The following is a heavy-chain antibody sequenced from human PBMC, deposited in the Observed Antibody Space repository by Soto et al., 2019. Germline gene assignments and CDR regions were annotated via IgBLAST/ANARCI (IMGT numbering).Heavy chain of an antibody. Sequence: QAQLVQSGAEVKKPGTSVKVSCKASGYTFTNQGISWVRQAPGQGLEWVGWVSTLHGNTDYAQKFQGRVTITTDTATSTAYMEMRSLRSDDTAVYYCARDPHLSSWRKIDLWDQGTLVTVSS. J-gene: IGHJ5*02. CDR2: VSTLHGNT. V-gene: IGHV1-18*01. D-gene: IGHD3-10*01. CDR1: GYTFTNQG. CDR3: ARDPHLSSWRKIDL.